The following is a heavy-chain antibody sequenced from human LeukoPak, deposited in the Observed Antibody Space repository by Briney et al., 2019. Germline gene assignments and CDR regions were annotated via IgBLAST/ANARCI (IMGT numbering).Heavy chain of an antibody. Sequence: GASVKVSCKASGYTFTGYYMHWVRQAPGQGLEWMGRINPNSGGTNYAQKFQGRVTMTRDTSISTAYMELSRLRSDDTAVYYCARDKQLVCRPGPIDYWGQGTLVTVSS. J-gene: IGHJ4*02. D-gene: IGHD6-6*01. V-gene: IGHV1-2*06. CDR3: ARDKQLVCRPGPIDY. CDR2: INPNSGGT. CDR1: GYTFTGYY.